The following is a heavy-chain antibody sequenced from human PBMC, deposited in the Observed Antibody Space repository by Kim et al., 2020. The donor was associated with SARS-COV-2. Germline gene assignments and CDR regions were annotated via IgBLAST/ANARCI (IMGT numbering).Heavy chain of an antibody. V-gene: IGHV3-9*01. J-gene: IGHJ4*02. D-gene: IGHD3-9*01. CDR3: AKDMIGLRYFDWLSAAFDY. Sequence: GRFTTSRDNAKNSLYLQMNSLRAEDTALYYCAKDMIGLRYFDWLSAAFDYWGQGTLVTVSS.